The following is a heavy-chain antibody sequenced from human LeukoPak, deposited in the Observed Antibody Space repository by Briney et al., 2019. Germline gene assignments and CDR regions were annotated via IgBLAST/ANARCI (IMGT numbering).Heavy chain of an antibody. D-gene: IGHD6-13*01. CDR2: ISTYNGNT. V-gene: IGHV1-18*01. CDR1: GYTFTSYG. J-gene: IGHJ4*02. CDR3: ARVPDSSSSYCYCDY. Sequence: ASVKVSCKASGYTFTSYGISWVRQAPGQGLEWMGWISTYNGNTNYAQKLQGRVTITTDTSTSTAYMELRSLRSDDTAVYYCARVPDSSSSYCYCDYWGQGTLVTVSS.